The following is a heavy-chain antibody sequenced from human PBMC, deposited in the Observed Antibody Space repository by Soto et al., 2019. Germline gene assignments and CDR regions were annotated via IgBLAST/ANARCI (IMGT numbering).Heavy chain of an antibody. J-gene: IGHJ4*02. CDR2: INYSGGST. D-gene: IGHD3-10*01. CDR3: AKKGSYGSGTYLYYFDY. CDR1: GFTFSNYA. V-gene: IGHV3-23*01. Sequence: GGSLRLSCAASGFTFSNYAMTWVRQAPGKGLEWVSTINYSGGSTYYADSVKGRFTVSRDNSKNTLYLQMNSLRAEDTAVYYCAKKGSYGSGTYLYYFDYWGQRTQVTVSS.